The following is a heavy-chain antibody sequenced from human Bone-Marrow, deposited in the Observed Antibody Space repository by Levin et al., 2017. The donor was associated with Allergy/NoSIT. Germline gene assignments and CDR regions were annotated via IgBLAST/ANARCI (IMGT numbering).Heavy chain of an antibody. J-gene: IGHJ4*02. CDR3: ARGYYDGSGFSTPFDS. CDR2: VYYTGST. D-gene: IGHD3-22*01. CDR1: GGSISDYY. V-gene: IGHV4-59*01. Sequence: MPSETLSLTCSVSGGSISDYYWSWLRQPPGKGLEWIGYVYYTGSTNYYPSLKSRVTISIDTSKNQFSLKLNSVTAADTAVYYWARGYYDGSGFSTPFDSWGPGTLVTVSS.